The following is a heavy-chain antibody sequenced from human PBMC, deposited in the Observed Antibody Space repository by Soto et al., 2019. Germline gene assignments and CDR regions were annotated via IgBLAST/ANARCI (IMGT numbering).Heavy chain of an antibody. D-gene: IGHD4-17*01. V-gene: IGHV3-48*02. Sequence: GGSLRLSCVASAFTLRTYGFNWVRQAPGKGLEWVSYISASGDNIHYADSVKGRFTISRDNADNSVYLQMNSLRDEDTAVYYCATWPTLTTDYRAQRTLVTVSS. J-gene: IGHJ4*02. CDR3: ATWPTLTTDY. CDR2: ISASGDNI. CDR1: AFTLRTYG.